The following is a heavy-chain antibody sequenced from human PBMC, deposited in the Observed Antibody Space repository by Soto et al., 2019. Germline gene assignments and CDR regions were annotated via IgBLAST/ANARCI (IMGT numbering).Heavy chain of an antibody. J-gene: IGHJ5*02. CDR2: SNWNGGST. CDR3: ATSITIFGVAAPRGYFYYGFGVCRHVPSVPARPSYDRP. V-gene: IGHV3-20*04. Sequence: PGGSLRLSCAASGFTFSDYGMSWVRQAPGKGLEGVSGSNWNGGSTGYADSVKGRFTISRDNAKNSLYLQMNSLRAEDTALYYCATSITIFGVAAPRGYFYYGFGVCRHVPSVPARPSYDRPWG. D-gene: IGHD3-3*01. CDR1: GFTFSDYG.